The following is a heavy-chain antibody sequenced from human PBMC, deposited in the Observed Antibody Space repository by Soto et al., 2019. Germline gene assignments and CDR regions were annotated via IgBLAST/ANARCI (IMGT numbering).Heavy chain of an antibody. CDR1: GGTFNTYA. D-gene: IGHD3-10*01. J-gene: IGHJ4*02. V-gene: IGHV1-69*19. CDR2: ISPMFGAA. Sequence: QVQLVQSGAEMKKPGSSVKVSCQSSGGTFNTYAMNWVRQASGQGPEWMGDISPMFGAANYAPKFQGRVTITADESTGPSYMQLCSLTSEDTALYFCAREVQVHTPAFVYWGQGTLVTVSS. CDR3: AREVQVHTPAFVY.